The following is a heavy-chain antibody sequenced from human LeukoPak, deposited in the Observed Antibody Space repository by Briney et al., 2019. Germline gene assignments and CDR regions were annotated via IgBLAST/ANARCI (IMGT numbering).Heavy chain of an antibody. Sequence: PVGSLRLSCAASVVMFSDYYMNCIPQAPGRGREGGSYISVSSSYTNYTDSLKGRFTIYRDNAKNSLYLQMNSLRAEETAVYYCARGARYSGRSYDSWGQGTLVTVSS. CDR2: ISVSSSYT. J-gene: IGHJ4*02. CDR3: ARGARYSGRSYDS. CDR1: VVMFSDYY. V-gene: IGHV3-11*05. D-gene: IGHD1-26*01.